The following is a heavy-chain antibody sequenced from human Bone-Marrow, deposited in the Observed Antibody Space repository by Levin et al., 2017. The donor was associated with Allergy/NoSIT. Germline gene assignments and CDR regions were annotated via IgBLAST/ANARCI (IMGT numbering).Heavy chain of an antibody. V-gene: IGHV1-2*04. Sequence: GASVKVSCKASGYTFTGYYMHWVRQAPGQGLEWMGWINPNSGGTNYAQKFQGWVTMTRDTSISTAYMELSRLRSDDTAVYYCARWGYDSSSWYAGWFDPWGQGTLVTVSS. J-gene: IGHJ5*02. CDR1: GYTFTGYY. D-gene: IGHD6-13*01. CDR3: ARWGYDSSSWYAGWFDP. CDR2: INPNSGGT.